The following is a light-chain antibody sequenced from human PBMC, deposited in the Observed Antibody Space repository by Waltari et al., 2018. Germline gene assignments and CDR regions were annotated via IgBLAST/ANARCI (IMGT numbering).Light chain of an antibody. Sequence: QTVVTQEPSFSVSPGGTVTLTCGLSSGSVSTSSYPSWYQQTPGQAPRTLIYNTNTRSSGVPHRFSGSILGNKAALTITGAQADDESHYYCVLYMGSGIWVFGGGTKLTVL. CDR1: SGSVSTSSY. CDR2: NTN. CDR3: VLYMGSGIWV. J-gene: IGLJ3*02. V-gene: IGLV8-61*01.